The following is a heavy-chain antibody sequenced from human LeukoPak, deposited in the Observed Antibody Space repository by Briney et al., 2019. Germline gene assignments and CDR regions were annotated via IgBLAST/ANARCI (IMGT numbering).Heavy chain of an antibody. D-gene: IGHD6-19*01. CDR1: GGSFSGYY. V-gene: IGHV4-34*01. CDR3: ARVGLAVAADY. CDR2: INHSGST. Sequence: PSETLSRTCAVYGGSFSGYYWSWIRQPPGKGLEWIGEINHSGSTNYNPSLKSRVTISVDTSKNQFSLKLSSVTAADTAVYHCARVGLAVAADYWGQGTLVTVSS. J-gene: IGHJ4*02.